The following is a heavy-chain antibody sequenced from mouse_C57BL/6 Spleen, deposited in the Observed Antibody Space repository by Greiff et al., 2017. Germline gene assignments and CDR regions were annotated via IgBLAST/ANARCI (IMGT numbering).Heavy chain of an antibody. D-gene: IGHD2-5*01. CDR3: AGSNSFAY. CDR1: GFTFSDYG. Sequence: EVMLVESGGGLVKPGGSLKLSCAASGFTFSDYGMHWVRQAPEKGLEWVAYSSSGSSTIYYADTVKGRFTISRDNAKNTLFLQMTSLRSEDTAMYYCAGSNSFAYWGQGTLVTVSA. V-gene: IGHV5-17*01. J-gene: IGHJ3*01. CDR2: SSSGSSTI.